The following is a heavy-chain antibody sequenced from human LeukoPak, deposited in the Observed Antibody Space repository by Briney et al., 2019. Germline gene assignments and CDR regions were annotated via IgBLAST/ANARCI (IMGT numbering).Heavy chain of an antibody. D-gene: IGHD4-23*01. V-gene: IGHV3-20*04. CDR2: INWNGGST. Sequence: GGSLRLSCAASGFTFDDYGMSWVRQAPGKGLEWVSGINWNGGSTGYADSVKGRFTISRDNAKNSLYLQMNSLRAEDTAVYYCAKKVVTQPGPAYFQHWGQGALVTVSS. J-gene: IGHJ1*01. CDR3: AKKVVTQPGPAYFQH. CDR1: GFTFDDYG.